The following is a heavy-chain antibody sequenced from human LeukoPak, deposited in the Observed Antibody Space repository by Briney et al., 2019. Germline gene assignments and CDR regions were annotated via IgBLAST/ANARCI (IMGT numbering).Heavy chain of an antibody. D-gene: IGHD3-9*01. CDR1: GFTFSSYW. J-gene: IGHJ4*02. CDR2: IRYNGSNK. Sequence: PGGSLRLSCAASGFTFSSYWMNWVRQAPGKGLEWVAFIRYNGSNKYFADSVKGRFTISRDDSKNTLYLQMNSLKTEDTAVYYCLVIINYFDYWGQGTLVTVSS. CDR3: LVIINYFDY. V-gene: IGHV3-30*02.